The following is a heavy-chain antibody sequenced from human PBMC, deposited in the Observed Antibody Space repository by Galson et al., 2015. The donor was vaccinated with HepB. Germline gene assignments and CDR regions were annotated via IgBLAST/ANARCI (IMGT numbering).Heavy chain of an antibody. V-gene: IGHV1-69*02. D-gene: IGHD3-9*01. J-gene: IGHJ4*02. CDR2: IILILGIA. CDR1: GGTFSSYT. Sequence: SVKVSCKHSGGTFSSYTIRWVRQAPGQGLEWMGRIILILGIANYAQKFQGRVTITADKSTSTAYMELSSLRSEATAVYYCARSHYDILTCYYLHMTYWGQGTLVTVSS. CDR3: ARSHYDILTCYYLHMTY.